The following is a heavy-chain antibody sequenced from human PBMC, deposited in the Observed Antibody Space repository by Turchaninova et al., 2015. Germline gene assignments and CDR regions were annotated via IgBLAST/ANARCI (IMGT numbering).Heavy chain of an antibody. D-gene: IGHD3-3*01. V-gene: IGHV3-15*01. Sequence: LVESGRCLVKPGGSLRLSCAASGFTFSNAWMSWVRQSPGKGLAWVGRIKSKIDGGKTDYAAPVKGRFTISREDSKNTLYLQMNSLKTEDTAVYYCTTPITIFGVAKRDYWGQGTLVTVSS. CDR2: IKSKIDGGKT. J-gene: IGHJ4*02. CDR3: TTPITIFGVAKRDY. CDR1: GFTFSNAW.